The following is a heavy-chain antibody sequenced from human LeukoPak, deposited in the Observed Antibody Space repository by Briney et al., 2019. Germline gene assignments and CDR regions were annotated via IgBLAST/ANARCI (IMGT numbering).Heavy chain of an antibody. D-gene: IGHD7-27*01. V-gene: IGHV4-30-4*08. Sequence: SQTLSLTCTVSGGSISSGDYYWSWIRQPPGKGLEWIGYIYYSGSTYYNPSLKSRVTISVDTSKNQFSVKLSSVTAADTAVYYCARDSRTPRTGDYYFDYWGQGTLVTVSS. J-gene: IGHJ4*02. CDR3: ARDSRTPRTGDYYFDY. CDR2: IYYSGST. CDR1: GGSISSGDYY.